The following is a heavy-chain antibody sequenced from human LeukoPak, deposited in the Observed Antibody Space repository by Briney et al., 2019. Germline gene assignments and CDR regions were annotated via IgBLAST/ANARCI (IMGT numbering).Heavy chain of an antibody. CDR1: DGSISSFY. Sequence: SETLSLTCSVSDGSISSFYWSWIRQPPGKGLEWIGNIHYTGSTNFNPSLKSRVTISVDTSKNQFSLKLSSVTAADTAVYYCARGSNGVVAGTFDHWGQGTLVTVSS. CDR3: ARGSNGVVAGTFDH. CDR2: IHYTGST. D-gene: IGHD6-19*01. V-gene: IGHV4-59*01. J-gene: IGHJ4*02.